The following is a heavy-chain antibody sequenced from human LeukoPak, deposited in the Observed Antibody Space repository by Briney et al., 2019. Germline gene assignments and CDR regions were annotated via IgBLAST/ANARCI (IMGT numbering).Heavy chain of an antibody. CDR1: GFTFSDYY. J-gene: IGHJ4*02. CDR3: ARDPGATYYYDSSGYDLDY. V-gene: IGHV3-11*04. CDR2: ISSSSSTI. D-gene: IGHD3-22*01. Sequence: PGGSLRLSCAASGFTFSDYYMSWIRQAPGKGLEWVPYISSSSSTIYYADSVKGRFTISRDNAKNSLYLQMNSLRAEDTAVYYCARDPGATYYYDSSGYDLDYWGQGTLVTVSS.